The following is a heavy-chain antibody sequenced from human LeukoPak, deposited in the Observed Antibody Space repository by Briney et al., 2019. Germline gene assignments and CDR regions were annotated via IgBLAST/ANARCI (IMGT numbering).Heavy chain of an antibody. CDR1: GYTFTSYD. J-gene: IGHJ5*02. D-gene: IGHD3-3*02. Sequence: ASVKVSCKASGYTFTSYDINWVRQATGQGLEWMGWMNPNSGNTGYAQKFQGRVTMTRNTSISTAYMELSSLRSEDTAVYYCARVNSICGVVIRFDPWGQGTLVTVSS. CDR3: ARVNSICGVVIRFDP. V-gene: IGHV1-8*01. CDR2: MNPNSGNT.